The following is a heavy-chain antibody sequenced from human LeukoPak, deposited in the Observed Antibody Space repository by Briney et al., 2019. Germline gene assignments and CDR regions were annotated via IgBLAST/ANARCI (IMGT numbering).Heavy chain of an antibody. CDR1: GFTFRKAW. CDR2: ISLGGHNT. CDR3: ATDPSTGYDWFDP. J-gene: IGHJ5*02. D-gene: IGHD4-17*01. Sequence: GGSLRLSCAASGFTFRKAWMSWVRQAPGKGLEWVSTISLGGHNTHHADAVKGRFTISRDNSKNTLYLQMNSLRADDTAVYFCATDPSTGYDWFDPWGQGTLVTVSS. V-gene: IGHV3-23*01.